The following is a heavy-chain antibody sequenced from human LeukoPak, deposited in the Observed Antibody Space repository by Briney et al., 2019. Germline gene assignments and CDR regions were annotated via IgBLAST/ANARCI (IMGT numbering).Heavy chain of an antibody. J-gene: IGHJ4*02. CDR2: IYYSGST. CDR1: GGSISNYH. D-gene: IGHD1-26*01. Sequence: SETLSLTCTVSGGSISNYHWSWIRQPPGKGLEWIGYIYYSGSTYYNPSLKSGVTRSLDTSKNQFSLRRSSVTAADTAVFYCAGSVRLVGATGFDDWGQGTLVTVSS. V-gene: IGHV4-59*12. CDR3: AGSVRLVGATGFDD.